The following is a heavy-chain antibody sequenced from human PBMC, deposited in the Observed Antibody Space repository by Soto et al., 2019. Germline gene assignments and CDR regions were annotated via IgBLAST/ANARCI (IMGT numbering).Heavy chain of an antibody. CDR2: IKSKTLGETT. CDR1: GFTFSNAW. J-gene: IGHJ4*02. V-gene: IGHV3-15*02. CDR3: ATSAAVCGGLFDN. D-gene: IGHD3-16*01. Sequence: EVQLVESEGALVKPGGSLRLSCAASGFTFSNAWMTWVRQAPGKGLEWVGRIKSKTLGETTDYAAPVKGRFSISRDDSLNTLSLQMNSLKTEDTAVYYCATSAAVCGGLFDNWGQGTLVTVSS.